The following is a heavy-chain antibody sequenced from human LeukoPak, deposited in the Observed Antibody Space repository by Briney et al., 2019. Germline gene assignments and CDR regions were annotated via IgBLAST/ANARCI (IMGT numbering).Heavy chain of an antibody. CDR2: ISSSGNTI. D-gene: IGHD5-18*01. J-gene: IGHJ6*03. V-gene: IGHV3-48*03. CDR1: GFTFSSYE. Sequence: GGSLRLSCAASGFTFSSYEMNWVRQAPGKGLEWVSYISSSGNTIYYADSVKGRFTISRDNAKNSLFLQMNSLRAEDTAVYYCARSGLDTDYYYYMDAWGKGTTVTVSS. CDR3: ARSGLDTDYYYYMDA.